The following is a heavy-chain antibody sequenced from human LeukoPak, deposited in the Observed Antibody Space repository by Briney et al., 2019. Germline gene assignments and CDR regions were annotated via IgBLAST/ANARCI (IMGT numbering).Heavy chain of an antibody. V-gene: IGHV3-30*04. CDR3: ASLGYCSGGSCYS. CDR1: GFTFSSYE. J-gene: IGHJ4*02. CDR2: ISYDGSNK. D-gene: IGHD2-15*01. Sequence: PGGSLRLSCAASGFTFSSYEMNWVHQAPGKGLEWVAVISYDGSNKYYADSVKGRFTISRDNSKNTLYLQMNSLRAEDTAVYYCASLGYCSGGSCYSWGQGTLVTVSS.